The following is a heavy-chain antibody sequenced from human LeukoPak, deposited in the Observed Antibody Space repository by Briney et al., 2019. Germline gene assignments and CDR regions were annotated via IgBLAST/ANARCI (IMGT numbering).Heavy chain of an antibody. D-gene: IGHD2-8*02. Sequence: GGSLRLSCAASGFTFSGYWMTWVRQAPGKGLEWVANIKDDGSAKYYEDSVKGRFSISRDDAKSSLYLQMNSLRAEDTAIYYCATYRQVLLPFESWGQGTLVTVSS. CDR3: ATYRQVLLPFES. V-gene: IGHV3-7*01. J-gene: IGHJ4*02. CDR1: GFTFSGYW. CDR2: IKDDGSAK.